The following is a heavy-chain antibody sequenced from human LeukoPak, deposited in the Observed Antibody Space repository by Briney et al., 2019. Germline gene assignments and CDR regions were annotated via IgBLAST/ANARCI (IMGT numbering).Heavy chain of an antibody. D-gene: IGHD2-2*01. V-gene: IGHV1-2*02. CDR2: INPNSGGT. CDR3: ARGYCSSTSCQRIRYYYGMDV. J-gene: IGHJ6*02. Sequence: ASVKVSCKASGYTFTGYYMHWVRRAPGQGLEWMGWINPNSGGTNYAQKFQGRVTMTRDTSISTAYMELSRLRSDDTAVYYCARGYCSSTSCQRIRYYYGMDVWGQGTTVTVSS. CDR1: GYTFTGYY.